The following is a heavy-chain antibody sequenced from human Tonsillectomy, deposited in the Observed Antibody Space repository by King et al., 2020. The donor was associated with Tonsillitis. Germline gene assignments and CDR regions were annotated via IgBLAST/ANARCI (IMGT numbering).Heavy chain of an antibody. Sequence: QLVQSGAEVKKPGASVKVSCKASGYTFTGYYLHWVRQAPGQGLEWMGWINPNSGGTNYAQKFQGRVTMTRDTSISTAYMERSRLRSDDTAVYYCARGGDIVVVVVAMGWFDPWGQGTQVTVSS. CDR3: ARGGDIVVVVVAMGWFDP. V-gene: IGHV1-2*02. CDR2: INPNSGGT. D-gene: IGHD2-15*01. CDR1: GYTFTGYY. J-gene: IGHJ5*02.